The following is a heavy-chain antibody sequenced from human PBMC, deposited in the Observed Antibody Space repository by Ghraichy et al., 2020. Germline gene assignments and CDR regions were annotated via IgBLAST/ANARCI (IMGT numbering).Heavy chain of an antibody. Sequence: GGSLRLSCAASGFTFSDYWMHWVRQAPGKGLVWVSRINIDGSSISYADSVKGRFTISRDNAKNTLHLQMTNLRAEDTAVYYCARVMYSWSSDEYFYHWGQGTLVTVSS. J-gene: IGHJ1*01. CDR2: INIDGSSI. V-gene: IGHV3-74*01. CDR1: GFTFSDYW. D-gene: IGHD1-26*01. CDR3: ARVMYSWSSDEYFYH.